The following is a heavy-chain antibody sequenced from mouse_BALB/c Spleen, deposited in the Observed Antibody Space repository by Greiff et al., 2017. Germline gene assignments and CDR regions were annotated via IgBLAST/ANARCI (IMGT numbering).Heavy chain of an antibody. Sequence: VKLQQSGAELVRPGSSVKISCKASGYAFSSYWMNWVKQRPGQGLEWIGQIYPGDGDTNYNGKFKGKATLTADKSSSTAYMQLSSLTSEDSAVYFCARDDYDQGWGQGTLVTVSA. V-gene: IGHV1-80*01. CDR1: GYAFSSYW. CDR2: IYPGDGDT. D-gene: IGHD2-4*01. J-gene: IGHJ3*01. CDR3: ARDDYDQG.